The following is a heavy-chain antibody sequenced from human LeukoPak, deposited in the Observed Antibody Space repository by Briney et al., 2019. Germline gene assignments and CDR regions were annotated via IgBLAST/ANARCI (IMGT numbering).Heavy chain of an antibody. J-gene: IGHJ5*02. V-gene: IGHV3-15*01. CDR3: TTSPAWFDP. CDR1: GFTFSNAW. Sequence: GALRLSWAASGFTFSNAWMSWVRPAPGKGVEWVGRIKSKTDGGTTDYAAPVKGRFTISRDDSKNTLYLQMDSLKTEDTAVYYCTTSPAWFDPWGQGTLVTVSS. CDR2: IKSKTDGGTT.